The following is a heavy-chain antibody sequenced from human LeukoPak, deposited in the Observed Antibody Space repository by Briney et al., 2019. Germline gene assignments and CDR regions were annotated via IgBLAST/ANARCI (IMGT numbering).Heavy chain of an antibody. CDR2: ISSSGSTI. D-gene: IGHD3-22*01. J-gene: IGHJ4*02. CDR3: ARDSYYDSSGYYPYYFDY. CDR1: GFTSSDYY. V-gene: IGHV3-11*01. Sequence: PGGSLRLSCAASGFTSSDYYMSWIRQAPGKGLEWVSYISSSGSTIYYADSVKGRFTISRDNAKNSLYLQMNSLRAEDTAVYYCARDSYYDSSGYYPYYFDYWGQGTLVTVSS.